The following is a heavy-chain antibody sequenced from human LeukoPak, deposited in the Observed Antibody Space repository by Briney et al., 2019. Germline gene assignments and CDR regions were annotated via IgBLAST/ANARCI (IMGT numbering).Heavy chain of an antibody. CDR1: GFNLGDYG. J-gene: IGHJ4*02. Sequence: PGGSLTLYRSASGFNLGDYGMSWFRQAPGKGLEWVGFIRSKAYGVTTEYAASVKGRFTISRDDSKSIAYQQMNSLKSEDTAVYYCTRDPSHYYDSSGYYYNWGQGTLVTVSS. CDR3: TRDPSHYYDSSGYYYN. D-gene: IGHD3-22*01. V-gene: IGHV3-49*03. CDR2: IRSKAYGVTT.